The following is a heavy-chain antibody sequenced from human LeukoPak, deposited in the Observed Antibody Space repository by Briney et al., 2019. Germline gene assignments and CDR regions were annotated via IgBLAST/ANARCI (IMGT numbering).Heavy chain of an antibody. CDR1: GYTFTGYY. V-gene: IGHV1-2*02. CDR2: INPNSGGT. D-gene: IGHD2-2*01. Sequence: ASVKVSCKASGYTFTGYYMHWARQAPGQGLEWMGWINPNSGGTNYAQKFQGRVTMTRDTSTSTAYMELRSLRSDDTAVYYCARDRFDCSSTSCPYGDAFDIWGQGTMVTVSS. CDR3: ARDRFDCSSTSCPYGDAFDI. J-gene: IGHJ3*02.